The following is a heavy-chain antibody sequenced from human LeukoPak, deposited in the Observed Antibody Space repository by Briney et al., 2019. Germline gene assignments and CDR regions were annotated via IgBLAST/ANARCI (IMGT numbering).Heavy chain of an antibody. CDR1: GFTVSTDH. Sequence: GGSLRLSCAASGFTVSTDHMSWVRQAPGKGLEWVAVSYSGGSTYHAESVKGRSTISRDNSKNTLYLQMNSLRAEDTAVYYCARVWELSFDYWGQGTLVTVSS. CDR3: ARVWELSFDY. D-gene: IGHD1-26*01. V-gene: IGHV3-53*01. CDR2: SYSGGST. J-gene: IGHJ4*02.